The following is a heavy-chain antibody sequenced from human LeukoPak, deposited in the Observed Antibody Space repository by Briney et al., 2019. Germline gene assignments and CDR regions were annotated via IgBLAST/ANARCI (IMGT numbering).Heavy chain of an antibody. V-gene: IGHV4-61*08. CDR3: ARLYDYGGKDFDL. CDR1: GGSVSSGDYC. CDR2: KYYSGST. Sequence: SETLSLTCTVSGGSVSSGDYCWGWIRQPPGKGLQWVGYKYYSGSTNYNPSLKSRVTISLDTSKHQFSLKLSSVTAADTAVYYCARLYDYGGKDFDLWGRGTLVTVSS. D-gene: IGHD4-23*01. J-gene: IGHJ2*01.